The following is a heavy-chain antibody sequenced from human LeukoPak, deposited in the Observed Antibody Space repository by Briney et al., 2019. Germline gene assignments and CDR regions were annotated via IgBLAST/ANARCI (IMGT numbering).Heavy chain of an antibody. Sequence: GGSLRLSCAASGFTFSNYVMSWVRQAPGKGLEWVSVISGSGGSTYYADSVKGRFTISRDNSKNTLYLQMNSLRAEDTAVYYCAKGRERFGGRFDPWGQGTLVTVSS. CDR1: GFTFSNYV. CDR2: ISGSGGST. J-gene: IGHJ5*02. CDR3: AKGRERFGGRFDP. V-gene: IGHV3-23*01. D-gene: IGHD3-10*01.